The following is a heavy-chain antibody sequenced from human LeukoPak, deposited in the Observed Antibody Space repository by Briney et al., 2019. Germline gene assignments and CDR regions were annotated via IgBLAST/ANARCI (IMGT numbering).Heavy chain of an antibody. V-gene: IGHV1-2*02. CDR3: ARVPGYSSDKRSLSWFDP. J-gene: IGHJ5*02. Sequence: ASVKVSCKASGYTFTGYYIHWVRQAPGQGLEWMGWINPNSGDTTSAQRFQGRVTMTRDTPLNTAYMELSRLTSDDTAVYYCARVPGYSSDKRSLSWFDPWGQGSLVTVSS. D-gene: IGHD6-19*01. CDR2: INPNSGDT. CDR1: GYTFTGYY.